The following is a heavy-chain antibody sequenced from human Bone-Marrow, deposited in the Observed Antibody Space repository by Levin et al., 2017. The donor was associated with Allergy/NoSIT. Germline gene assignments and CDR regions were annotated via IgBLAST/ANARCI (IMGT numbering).Heavy chain of an antibody. J-gene: IGHJ3*02. D-gene: IGHD3-10*01. CDR2: ISAYNGNT. CDR1: GYTFINYG. V-gene: IGHV1-18*01. Sequence: GESLKISCKASGYTFINYGISWVRQAPGQGLEWMGWISAYNGNTNYAQKFQGRVTMTTDTSTSTAYTELRSLRSDDTAVYYCSRLRYFGSGKTHAFDIWGQGTMVTVSS. CDR3: SRLRYFGSGKTHAFDI.